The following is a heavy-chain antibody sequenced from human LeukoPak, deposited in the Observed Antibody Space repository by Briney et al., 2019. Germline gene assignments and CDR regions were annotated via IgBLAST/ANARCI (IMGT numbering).Heavy chain of an antibody. CDR3: AKSYRGYSRDPCDY. D-gene: IGHD6-13*01. J-gene: IGHJ4*02. CDR1: GFTFSSYA. V-gene: IGHV3-23*01. CDR2: ISGSGGST. Sequence: GGSLRLSCAASGFTFSSYAMSWVRQAPGKGLEWVSAISGSGGSTYYADSVKGRFTISRDNPKNTLYLQMNSLRAEDTAVYYCAKSYRGYSRDPCDYWGQGTLVTVSS.